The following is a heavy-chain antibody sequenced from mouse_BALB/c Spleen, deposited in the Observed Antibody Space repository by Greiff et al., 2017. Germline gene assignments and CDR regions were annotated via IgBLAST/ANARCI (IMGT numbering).Heavy chain of an antibody. CDR2: ISDGGSYT. V-gene: IGHV5-4*02. CDR3: ARGGRKAMDY. J-gene: IGHJ4*01. Sequence: EVMLVESGGGLVKPGGSLILSCAASGFTFSDYYMYWVRQTPEKRLEWVATISDGGSYTYYPDSVKGRFTISRDNAKNNLYLQMSSLKSEDTAMYYCARGGRKAMDYWGQGTSVTVS. CDR1: GFTFSDYY.